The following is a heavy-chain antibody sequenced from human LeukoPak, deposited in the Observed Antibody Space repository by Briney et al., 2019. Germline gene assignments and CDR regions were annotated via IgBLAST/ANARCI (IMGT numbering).Heavy chain of an antibody. CDR1: GYSFTSYW. V-gene: IGHV5-10-1*01. J-gene: IGHJ4*02. Sequence: GESLRISCKGSGYSFTSYWSSWVRQMPGKGLEWMGRIDPSDSYTNYSPSFQGHVTISADKSISTAYLQWSSLEASDTAMYYCARRTYNSIWAVDYWGLGTRVTVSS. D-gene: IGHD6-13*01. CDR3: ARRTYNSIWAVDY. CDR2: IDPSDSYT.